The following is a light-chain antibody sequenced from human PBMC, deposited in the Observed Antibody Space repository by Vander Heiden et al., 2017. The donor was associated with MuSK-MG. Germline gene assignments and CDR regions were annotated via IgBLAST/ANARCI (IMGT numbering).Light chain of an antibody. Sequence: DIQMTQSPSTLSASVGDRVTITCRDSQSISNWLAWYQQKPGKAPKLLVYKASTLEGGVPSRFRGSRSGTEFTLTIRSLQPADFASYYCQQYNTYWTFGQGTKVEI. V-gene: IGKV1-5*03. J-gene: IGKJ1*01. CDR1: QSISNW. CDR3: QQYNTYWT. CDR2: KAS.